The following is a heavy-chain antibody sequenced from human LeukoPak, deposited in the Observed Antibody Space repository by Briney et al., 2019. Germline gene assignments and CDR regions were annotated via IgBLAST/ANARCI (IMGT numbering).Heavy chain of an antibody. D-gene: IGHD1-26*01. V-gene: IGHV3-23*01. CDR3: ARQPYTGTYSHFDY. Sequence: PGGSLRLSCVASGFTFRTYAMSWVRQAPGKGLEWVSGISDSGGTTYYVDSVKGRFTISRDNAKNSLYLQMNSLRAEDTAVYYCARQPYTGTYSHFDYWGQGTLVTVSS. J-gene: IGHJ4*02. CDR2: ISDSGGTT. CDR1: GFTFRTYA.